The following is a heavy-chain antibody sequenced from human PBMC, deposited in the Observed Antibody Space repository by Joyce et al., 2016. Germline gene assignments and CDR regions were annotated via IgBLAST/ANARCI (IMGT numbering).Heavy chain of an antibody. CDR3: ARGDLRTSSPLFWYFAL. V-gene: IGHV1-2*02. J-gene: IGHJ2*01. Sequence: QVQLVQSGAEVKKPGASVKVSCKASGYTFTDYYIHWVRQAPGQGLEWRGGNKRNSGGTEYPQKLQGRGTMTRDTSIRTAYMELTGLRSDDTAVYYCARGDLRTSSPLFWYFALWGRGTLVTVSS. CDR2: NKRNSGGT. D-gene: IGHD2-2*01. CDR1: GYTFTDYY.